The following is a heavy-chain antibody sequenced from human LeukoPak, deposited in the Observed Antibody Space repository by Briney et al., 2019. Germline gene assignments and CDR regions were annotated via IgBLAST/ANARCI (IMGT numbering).Heavy chain of an antibody. CDR3: ARDLHSGAYTFDY. D-gene: IGHD1-26*01. CDR1: GFTFSSYW. J-gene: IGHJ4*02. CDR2: ISTDGSST. Sequence: GGSLRLSCAASGFTFSSYWMHWLRQAPGKGLVWVSRISTDGSSTSYADSVKGRFTISRDSAKNSLYLQMSSLRDEDTAVYYCARDLHSGAYTFDYWGQGTLVTVSS. V-gene: IGHV3-74*01.